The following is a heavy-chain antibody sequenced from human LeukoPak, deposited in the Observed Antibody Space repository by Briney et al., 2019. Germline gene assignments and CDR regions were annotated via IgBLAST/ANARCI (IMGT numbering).Heavy chain of an antibody. CDR2: IIPILGIA. CDR3: ARVGDTLGFDY. Sequence: SVKVSCKASGGTFSSYAISWVRQAPGQGLEWMGRIIPILGIANYAQKFQGRVTITAGKSTSTAYMELSSLRSEDTAVYYCARVGDTLGFDYWGQGTLVTVSS. D-gene: IGHD3-16*01. V-gene: IGHV1-69*04. CDR1: GGTFSSYA. J-gene: IGHJ4*02.